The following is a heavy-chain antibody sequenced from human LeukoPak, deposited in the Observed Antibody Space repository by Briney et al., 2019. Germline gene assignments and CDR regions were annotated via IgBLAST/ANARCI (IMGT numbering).Heavy chain of an antibody. J-gene: IGHJ4*02. D-gene: IGHD3-16*02. CDR3: AKDQGDYVWGSYRTYYFDY. V-gene: IGHV3-23*01. Sequence: GGSLRLSCAASGFTFSSYAMSWVRQAPGKGLEWVSAISGSGGSTYYADSVKGRFTISRDNSKNTLYLQMNSLRAEDTAVYYCAKDQGDYVWGSYRTYYFDYWGQGTLVTVSS. CDR2: ISGSGGST. CDR1: GFTFSSYA.